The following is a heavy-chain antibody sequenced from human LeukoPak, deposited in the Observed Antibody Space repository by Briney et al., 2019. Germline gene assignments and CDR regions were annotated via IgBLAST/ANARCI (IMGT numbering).Heavy chain of an antibody. D-gene: IGHD3-10*01. CDR3: AKAPGGSGSYFRFDY. CDR1: GFTFSSYG. V-gene: IGHV3-30*18. J-gene: IGHJ4*02. CDR2: ISYDGSNK. Sequence: GGSLRLSCAASGFTFSSYGMHWVRQAPGKGLEWVAVISYDGSNKYYADSVKGRFTISRDNSKNTLYLQMNSLRAEDTAVYYCAKAPGGSGSYFRFDYWGQGTLVTVSS.